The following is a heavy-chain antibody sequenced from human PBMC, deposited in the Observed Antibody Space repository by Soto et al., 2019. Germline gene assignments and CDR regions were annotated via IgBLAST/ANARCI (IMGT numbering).Heavy chain of an antibody. J-gene: IGHJ3*01. D-gene: IGHD3-22*01. CDR1: GFTFNRYA. CDR3: AKATTYSYDTDAFDL. V-gene: IGHV3-23*01. CDR2: ISASGGST. Sequence: EVQLLATGGGLGQPGGSLRLSCTASGFTFNRYAMGWVRQAPGKGLQWVAGISASGGSTYYGPSVKGRFTISRDSSKNTLHLQIDSLRVDDTAIYYCAKATTYSYDTDAFDLWGHGTMVTVS.